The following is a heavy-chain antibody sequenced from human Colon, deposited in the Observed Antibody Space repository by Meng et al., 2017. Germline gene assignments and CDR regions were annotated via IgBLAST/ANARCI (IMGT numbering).Heavy chain of an antibody. CDR2: ISSGGHI. J-gene: IGHJ6*02. CDR1: GGWITSYY. CDR3: ARGWSGSSNV. D-gene: IGHD1-26*01. Sequence: GSLRLSCTVSGGWITSYYWSWFRQPAGKGLEWIGPISSGGHIKYNPSLQSRVTMSIDTARTQFSLKVNSVTAADTAVYYCARGWSGSSNVWGQGTSVTVSS. V-gene: IGHV4-4*07.